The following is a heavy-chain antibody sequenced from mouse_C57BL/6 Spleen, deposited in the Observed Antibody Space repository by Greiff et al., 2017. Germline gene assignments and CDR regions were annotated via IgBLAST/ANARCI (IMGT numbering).Heavy chain of an antibody. CDR3: ARGRLRRGDFDY. V-gene: IGHV1-50*01. Sequence: QVQLKQPGAELVKPGASVKLSCKASGYTFTSYWMQWVKQRPGQGLEWIGEIDPSDSYTNYNQKFKGKATLTVDTSSSTAYMQLSSLTSEDSAVYYCARGRLRRGDFDYWGQGTTLTVSS. D-gene: IGHD2-4*01. CDR2: IDPSDSYT. J-gene: IGHJ2*01. CDR1: GYTFTSYW.